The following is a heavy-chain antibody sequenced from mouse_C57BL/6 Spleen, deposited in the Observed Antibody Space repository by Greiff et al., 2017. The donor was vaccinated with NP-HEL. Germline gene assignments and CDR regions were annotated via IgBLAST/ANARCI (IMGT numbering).Heavy chain of an antibody. CDR2: INPNNGGT. CDR1: GYTFTDYN. V-gene: IGHV1-18*01. J-gene: IGHJ2*01. CDR3: ARSPSIYDGYYFDY. Sequence: EVQLQQSGPELVKPGASVKIPCKASGYTFTDYNMDWVKQSHGKSLEWIGDINPNNGGTIYNQKFKGKATLTVDKSSSTAYMELRSLTSEDTAVYYCARSPSIYDGYYFDYWGKGTTLTVSS. D-gene: IGHD2-3*01.